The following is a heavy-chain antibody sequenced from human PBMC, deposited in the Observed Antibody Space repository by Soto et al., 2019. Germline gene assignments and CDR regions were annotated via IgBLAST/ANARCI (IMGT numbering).Heavy chain of an antibody. Sequence: QVQLVQSGAEVKKPGASVKVSCKASGYTFTSSGISWVRQAPGQGLEWMGWISAYNSNTNYAQKLHGRVTMTTDTTTSTAYRELRSRRSDATAVYYCAREDPPSSNWGQGTLVTVSS. CDR3: AREDPPSSN. CDR2: ISAYNSNT. CDR1: GYTFTSSG. V-gene: IGHV1-18*01. J-gene: IGHJ4*02. D-gene: IGHD6-6*01.